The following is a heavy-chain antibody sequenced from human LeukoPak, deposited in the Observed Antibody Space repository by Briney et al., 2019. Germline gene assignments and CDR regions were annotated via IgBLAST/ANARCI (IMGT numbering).Heavy chain of an antibody. CDR2: IYHSGST. CDR1: GGSISSGGYS. J-gene: IGHJ5*02. CDR3: ARAVRASWFDP. Sequence: SETLSLTCAVSGGSISSGGYSWSWIRQPPGKGLEWIGYIYHSGSTYYNPSLKSRVTISVDRSKNQFSLKLSSVTAADTAVYYCARAVRASWFDPWGQGTLVTVSS. D-gene: IGHD2-2*01. V-gene: IGHV4-30-2*01.